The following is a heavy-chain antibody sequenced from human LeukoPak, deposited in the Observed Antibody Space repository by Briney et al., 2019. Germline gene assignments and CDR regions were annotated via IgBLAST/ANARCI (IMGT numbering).Heavy chain of an antibody. D-gene: IGHD4-11*01. J-gene: IGHJ4*02. CDR1: GFTFSSYA. CDR3: AKRDYSNYDLDY. CDR2: LSGSGIST. V-gene: IGHV3-23*01. Sequence: GGSLRLSCAASGFTFSSYAMSWVRQAPGKGLEWVSALSGSGISTYYADSVRGRFTISRDNSKDTLYLQMNSLRAEDTAVYYCAKRDYSNYDLDYWGQGTLVTVSS.